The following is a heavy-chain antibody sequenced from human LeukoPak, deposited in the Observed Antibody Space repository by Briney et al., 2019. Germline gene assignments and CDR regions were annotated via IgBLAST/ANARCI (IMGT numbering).Heavy chain of an antibody. CDR3: ARLRFLEWLPGMDV. J-gene: IGHJ6*02. Sequence: PGGSLRLSCAASGFTFSSYSMNWVRQAPGKGLEWVSSISSSSSYIYYADSVKGRFTISRDNAKNSLYLQMNSLRAEDTAVYYCARLRFLEWLPGMDVRGQGTTVTVSS. CDR2: ISSSSSYI. CDR1: GFTFSSYS. V-gene: IGHV3-21*01. D-gene: IGHD3-3*01.